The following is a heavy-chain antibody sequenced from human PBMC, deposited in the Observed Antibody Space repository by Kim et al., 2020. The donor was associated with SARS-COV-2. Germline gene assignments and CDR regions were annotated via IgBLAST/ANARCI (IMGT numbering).Heavy chain of an antibody. V-gene: IGHV3-48*02. J-gene: IGHJ2*01. CDR3: ARSNIVAFDL. D-gene: IGHD2-21*01. CDR1: GFTFSSYA. CDR2: IISSSSTI. Sequence: GGALRLSCAASGFTFSSYAMNWVRQAPGKGLEWVSYIISSSSTIQYADSVKGRFTVSRDNAKNSLYLQMNSLRDEDTAVYYCARSNIVAFDLWGRGTLVTVSS.